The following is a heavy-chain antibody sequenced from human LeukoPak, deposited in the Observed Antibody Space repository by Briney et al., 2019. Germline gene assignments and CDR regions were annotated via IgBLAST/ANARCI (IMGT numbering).Heavy chain of an antibody. D-gene: IGHD1-26*01. CDR2: INHSGGST. J-gene: IGHJ4*02. Sequence: ASVKVSCKASGYTFTSYYMHWVRQAPGQGLEWMGIINHSGGSTSYAQKFQGRVAMTRDTSTSTVYMELSSLRSEDTAVYYCARDLGIVGATTELYYFDYWGQGTLVTVSS. CDR1: GYTFTSYY. CDR3: ARDLGIVGATTELYYFDY. V-gene: IGHV1-46*01.